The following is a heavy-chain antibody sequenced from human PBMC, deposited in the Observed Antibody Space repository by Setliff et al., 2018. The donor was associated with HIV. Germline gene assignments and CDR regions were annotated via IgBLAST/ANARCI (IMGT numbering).Heavy chain of an antibody. CDR2: IYSRGPT. Sequence: SETLSLTCNVSDASITSGSYYWSWIRRPAGKGLEWIGHIYSRGPTNYNPSLRSRVIISVDTPKNQLSLSLSSVTAADTAVYYCARDDSGYYYDYWGQGKLVTVSS. J-gene: IGHJ4*02. CDR1: DASITSGSYY. V-gene: IGHV4-61*09. D-gene: IGHD3-22*01. CDR3: ARDDSGYYYDY.